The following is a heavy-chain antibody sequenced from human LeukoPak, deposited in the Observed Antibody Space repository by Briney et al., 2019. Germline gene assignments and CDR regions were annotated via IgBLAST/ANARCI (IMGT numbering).Heavy chain of an antibody. CDR1: GGSISGYY. CDR3: ATPWDGYNSWYFDL. Sequence: SETLSLTCTVSGGSISGYYWAWIRQPPGKGLEGIGYIYYSGSTNYNPSLKSRVTISVDASKNQFSLKLSSVAAADTAVYYCATPWDGYNSWYFDLWGRGTLVTVSS. J-gene: IGHJ2*01. D-gene: IGHD5-24*01. CDR2: IYYSGST. V-gene: IGHV4-59*08.